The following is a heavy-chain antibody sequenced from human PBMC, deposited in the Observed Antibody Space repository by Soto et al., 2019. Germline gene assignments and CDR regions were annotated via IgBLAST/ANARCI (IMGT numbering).Heavy chain of an antibody. CDR1: GYSFTSYW. J-gene: IGHJ5*02. Sequence: ESLKISCKGSGYSFTSYWIGWVRQMPGKGLEWMGIIYPGDSDTRYSPSFQGQVTISADKSISTAYLQWSSLKASDTAMYYCARTDYDFWSGYLEYNWFDPWGQGTLVTVSS. D-gene: IGHD3-3*01. CDR2: IYPGDSDT. CDR3: ARTDYDFWSGYLEYNWFDP. V-gene: IGHV5-51*01.